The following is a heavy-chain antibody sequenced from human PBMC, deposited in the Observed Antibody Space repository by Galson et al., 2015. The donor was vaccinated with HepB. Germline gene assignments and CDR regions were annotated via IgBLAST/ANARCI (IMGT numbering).Heavy chain of an antibody. V-gene: IGHV1-18*01. Sequence: SVKVSCKASGYTFSDYGISWERQAPGQGLEWMGWISAYNGKTNYAQKLQGRVTMTTDTSTSMAYMEVRSLRSDDTAVYYCARWFYYGSGSYLDLDCWGQGTLVTVSS. CDR1: GYTFSDYG. CDR2: ISAYNGKT. CDR3: ARWFYYGSGSYLDLDC. D-gene: IGHD3-10*01. J-gene: IGHJ4*02.